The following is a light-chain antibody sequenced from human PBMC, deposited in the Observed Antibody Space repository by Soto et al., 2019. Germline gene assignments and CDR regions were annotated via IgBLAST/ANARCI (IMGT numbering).Light chain of an antibody. V-gene: IGKV1-5*01. J-gene: IGKJ1*01. CDR3: QHYGGMWT. CDR1: QTITRW. Sequence: DIQMTQSPSTLSASLGDRVTITCRASQTITRWMAWYQQKPGKAPKLLIYDASTLESGVPSRFSGSGSGTEFTLTIRSLQPDDFATYCCQHYGGMWTFGQGTKVDIK. CDR2: DAS.